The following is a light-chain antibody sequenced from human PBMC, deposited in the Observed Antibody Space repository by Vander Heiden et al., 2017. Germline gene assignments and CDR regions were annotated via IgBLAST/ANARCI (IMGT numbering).Light chain of an antibody. CDR2: LGS. Sequence: DFVMTQSPLSLPVTPGEPASISCRSSQSLLHSNGYNYLDWYVQKPGQSPQLLISLGSNRASGVPDRFSGSGSGTDFTLKISRVEAEDVGVYYCMQALQTPLTFSGGTRVEIK. V-gene: IGKV2-28*01. CDR1: QSLLHSNGYNY. CDR3: MQALQTPLT. J-gene: IGKJ4*01.